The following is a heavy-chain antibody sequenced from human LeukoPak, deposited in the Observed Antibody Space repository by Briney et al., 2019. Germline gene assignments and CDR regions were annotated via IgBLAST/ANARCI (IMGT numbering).Heavy chain of an antibody. CDR3: ARDARVQKWFGEVIMTTTYYFDD. V-gene: IGHV4-4*07. CDR1: GGSISSYY. D-gene: IGHD3-10*01. CDR2: IYTSGST. Sequence: SATLSLTFTVSGGSISSYYWSWIRPPAGKGVEWIGRIYTSGSTNYNPSLKSRVTMSVDTSKNQFSLQLSSVTAADTAVYYCARDARVQKWFGEVIMTTTYYFDDWGQGTLVTVSS. J-gene: IGHJ4*02.